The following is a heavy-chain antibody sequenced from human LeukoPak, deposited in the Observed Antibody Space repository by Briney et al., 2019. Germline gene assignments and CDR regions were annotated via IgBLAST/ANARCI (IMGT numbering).Heavy chain of an antibody. J-gene: IGHJ4*02. V-gene: IGHV3-48*04. D-gene: IGHD4-11*01. Sequence: PGGSLRLSCAASGFTFSSYSMNWVRQAPGKGLEWVSYISSSSSTIYYADSVKGRFTISRDNAKNSLYLQMNSLRAEDTAVYYCARFGHGLQYYFDYWGQGTLVTVSS. CDR2: ISSSSSTI. CDR1: GFTFSSYS. CDR3: ARFGHGLQYYFDY.